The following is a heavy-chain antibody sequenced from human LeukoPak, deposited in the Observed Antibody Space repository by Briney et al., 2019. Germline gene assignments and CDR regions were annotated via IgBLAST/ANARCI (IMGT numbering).Heavy chain of an antibody. J-gene: IGHJ5*02. CDR3: ARTGTTGNWFDP. CDR2: ISAYNGNT. CDR1: GYTFTSYG. D-gene: IGHD1-1*01. Sequence: ASVKVSCKASGYTFTSYGISWVRQAPGQGLEWMGWISAYNGNTNYAQKLQGRVTMTTDTSTSTTFMELRSLRSDDTAVYYCARTGTTGNWFDPWGQGTLVTVSS. V-gene: IGHV1-18*01.